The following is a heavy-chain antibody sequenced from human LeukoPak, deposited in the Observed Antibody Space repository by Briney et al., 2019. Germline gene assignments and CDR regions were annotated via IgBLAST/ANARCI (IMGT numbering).Heavy chain of an antibody. CDR2: NYYSGST. V-gene: IGHV4-39*07. D-gene: IGHD3-22*01. J-gene: IGHJ2*01. CDR3: ARDRDSSGLRDFDL. Sequence: PSETLSLTCTVSGDSISSSSYYWGWIRQPPGKGLEWIGNNYYSGSTYYNPSLKSRVTISVDTSKNQFSLKLSSVTAADTAVYYCARDRDSSGLRDFDLWGRGTLVTVSA. CDR1: GDSISSSSYY.